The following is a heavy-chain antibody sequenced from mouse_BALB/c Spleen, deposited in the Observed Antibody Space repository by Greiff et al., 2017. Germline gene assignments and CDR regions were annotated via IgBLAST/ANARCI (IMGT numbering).Heavy chain of an antibody. CDR1: GYAFSSYW. Sequence: QVQLKESGAELVRPGSSVKISCKASGYAFSSYWMNWVKQRPGQGLEWIGQIYPGDGDTNYNGKFKGKATLTADKSSSTAYMQLSSLTSEDSAVYFCARREDYYRYLYYAMDYWGQGTSVTVSS. CDR2: IYPGDGDT. V-gene: IGHV1-80*01. D-gene: IGHD2-14*01. J-gene: IGHJ4*01. CDR3: ARREDYYRYLYYAMDY.